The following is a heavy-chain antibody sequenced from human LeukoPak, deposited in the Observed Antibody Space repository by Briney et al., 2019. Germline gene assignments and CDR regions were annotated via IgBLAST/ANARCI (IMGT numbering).Heavy chain of an antibody. V-gene: IGHV1-8*01. Sequence: ASVKVSCKASGYSYSRHDINWFRQASGQGLEWMGWVNPDSGNTGYAQKFQGRVTMTTNTSITTAYMELSSLRSEDTAVYYCAREIRRYFDYWGQGTLVTVSS. CDR1: GYSYSRHD. J-gene: IGHJ4*02. CDR2: VNPDSGNT. CDR3: AREIRRYFDY.